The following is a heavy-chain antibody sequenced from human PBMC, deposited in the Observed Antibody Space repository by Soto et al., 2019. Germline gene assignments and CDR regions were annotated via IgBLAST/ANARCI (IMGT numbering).Heavy chain of an antibody. CDR2: IYGGGST. D-gene: IGHD2-2*01. J-gene: IGHJ5*01. CDR1: GFTIDTDF. Sequence: QPGGSLRLSCAASGFTIDTDFMTWVRQAPRKGLDWVSVIYGGGSTYYADSVKGRFTISKDNSKNTLYLQMNNLRAEDTALYYCARGNCTSSSCFTFDSWGQGTLVTVSS. V-gene: IGHV3-66*01. CDR3: ARGNCTSSSCFTFDS.